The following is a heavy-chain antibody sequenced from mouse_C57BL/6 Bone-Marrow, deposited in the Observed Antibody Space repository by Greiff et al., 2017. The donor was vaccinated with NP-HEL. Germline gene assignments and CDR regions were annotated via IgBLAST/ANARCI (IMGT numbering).Heavy chain of an antibody. D-gene: IGHD1-1*01. Sequence: EVQLQQSGPELVKPGASVKISCKASGYTFTDYYMNWVKQSHGKSLEWIGDINPNNGGTSYNQKFKGKATLTVDKSSSTAYMELRSLTSEDSADYYCARRRRRDYYGSSGGFDYSGQGTTLTVSS. J-gene: IGHJ2*01. V-gene: IGHV1-26*01. CDR3: ARRRRRDYYGSSGGFDY. CDR2: INPNNGGT. CDR1: GYTFTDYY.